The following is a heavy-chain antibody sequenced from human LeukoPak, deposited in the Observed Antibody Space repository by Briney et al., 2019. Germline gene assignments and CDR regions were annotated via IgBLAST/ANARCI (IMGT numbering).Heavy chain of an antibody. CDR2: TSYDGSNK. CDR3: ATGGGYSAWDYFDY. D-gene: IGHD5-18*01. J-gene: IGHJ4*02. V-gene: IGHV3-30*04. Sequence: GGSLRLSCAASGFTFSSYAMHWVRQAPGKGLEGVAVTSYDGSNKYYADSVKGRFTISRDNSKNTLYLQMNSLRAEDTAVYYCATGGGYSAWDYFDYWGQGTLVTVSS. CDR1: GFTFSSYA.